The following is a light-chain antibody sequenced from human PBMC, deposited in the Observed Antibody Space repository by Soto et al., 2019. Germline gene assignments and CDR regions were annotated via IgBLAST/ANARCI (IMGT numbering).Light chain of an antibody. CDR1: QSVGSD. V-gene: IGKV3-20*01. CDR2: GAS. CDR3: QHHGNSAYT. J-gene: IGKJ2*01. Sequence: EIVLTQSPATLSLSPGERATLSCRASQSVGSDLAWYQQTPGQAPRLLIYGASSRAAGIPDRFSGSGSGTDFTLTISRLEPEDFAVYYCQHHGNSAYTFGQGTKVDIK.